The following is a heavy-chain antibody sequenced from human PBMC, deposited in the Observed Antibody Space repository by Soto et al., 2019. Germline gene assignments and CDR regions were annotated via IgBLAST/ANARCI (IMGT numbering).Heavy chain of an antibody. Sequence: GGSLRLSCAASGFTFSNYAMNWVRQAPGKGLEWVSAISNSFSDGNTHYADSVKGRFTISRDNDKDTVFLEMNSLRAEDTAVYYCAKVFSPEGGNYFDYWGQGTLVTVSS. J-gene: IGHJ4*02. V-gene: IGHV3-23*01. CDR2: ISNSFSDGNT. CDR1: GFTFSNYA. CDR3: AKVFSPEGGNYFDY.